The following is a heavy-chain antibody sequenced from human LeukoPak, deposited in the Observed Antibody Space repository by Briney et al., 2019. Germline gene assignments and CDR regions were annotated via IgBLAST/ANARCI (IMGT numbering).Heavy chain of an antibody. Sequence: PSETLSLTCTVSGGSISSYYWSWIRQPPGKGLEWIGYIYTSGGTNYNPSHKSRVTISVDTSKNQFSLKLCSVTAADTAVYYCARHGLSYLDYWGQGTLVTVSS. D-gene: IGHD5-24*01. J-gene: IGHJ4*02. CDR2: IYTSGGT. CDR3: ARHGLSYLDY. V-gene: IGHV4-4*09. CDR1: GGSISSYY.